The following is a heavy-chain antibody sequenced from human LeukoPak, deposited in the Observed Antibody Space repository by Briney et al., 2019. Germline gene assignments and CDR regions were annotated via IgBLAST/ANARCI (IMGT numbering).Heavy chain of an antibody. Sequence: SVKVSCKASGGTFSSYAISWVRQAPGQGLEWMGGIIPIFGTANYAQKFQSRVKITADESTSTAYMELSSLRSEDTAVYYCATLGYDFWSGYYIWFDPWGQGTLVTVSS. J-gene: IGHJ5*02. CDR3: ATLGYDFWSGYYIWFDP. D-gene: IGHD3-3*01. CDR1: GGTFSSYA. V-gene: IGHV1-69*13. CDR2: IIPIFGTA.